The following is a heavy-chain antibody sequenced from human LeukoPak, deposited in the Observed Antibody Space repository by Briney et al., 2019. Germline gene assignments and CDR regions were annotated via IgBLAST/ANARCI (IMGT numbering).Heavy chain of an antibody. CDR2: INWNGGRT. Sequence: GGSLRLSCAASGFTFSDYGMSWVRQAPGKGLEWVSCINWNGGRTGYADSVKGRFTISRDNAKKSLYVQMNSLRAEDTALYYCAREYYGSGSYYNVGYWGQGTLVTVSS. CDR1: GFTFSDYG. D-gene: IGHD3-10*01. V-gene: IGHV3-20*04. J-gene: IGHJ4*02. CDR3: AREYYGSGSYYNVGY.